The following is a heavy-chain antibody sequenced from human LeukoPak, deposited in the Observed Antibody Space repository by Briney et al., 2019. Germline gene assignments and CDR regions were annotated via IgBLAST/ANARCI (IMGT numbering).Heavy chain of an antibody. V-gene: IGHV3-23*01. J-gene: IGHJ4*02. D-gene: IGHD6-19*01. CDR2: ISGSGGST. Sequence: GGSLRLSCAASGFTFGSYAMSWVRQAPGKGLEWVSAISGSGGSTYYADSVKGRFTISRDNSKNTLYLQMNSLRAEDTAVYYCAKGEGAVAGKIVDYWGQGTLVTVSS. CDR1: GFTFGSYA. CDR3: AKGEGAVAGKIVDY.